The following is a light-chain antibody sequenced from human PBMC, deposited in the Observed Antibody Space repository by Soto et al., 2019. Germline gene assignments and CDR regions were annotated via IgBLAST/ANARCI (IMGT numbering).Light chain of an antibody. CDR3: HQRSNWLT. CDR2: DAS. Sequence: EIVLTQSPATLSLSPGERATLSCRASQSVSSYLAWYQQKPGQAPRLLIYDASNRATGIPARFSGSWSGTDFTLTISSLEPDDFAVYYCHQRSNWLTFGGGTKVEIK. J-gene: IGKJ4*01. CDR1: QSVSSY. V-gene: IGKV3-11*01.